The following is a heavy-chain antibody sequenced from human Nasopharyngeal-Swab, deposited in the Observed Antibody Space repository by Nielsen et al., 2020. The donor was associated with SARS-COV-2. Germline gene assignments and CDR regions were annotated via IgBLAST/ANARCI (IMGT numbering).Heavy chain of an antibody. CDR3: AKAPTMVHPGLTAPLTFTY. CDR2: ISYDGSNK. V-gene: IGHV3-30*18. Sequence: GESLKISCAASGFTFSSYGMHWVRQAPGKGLEWVAVISYDGSNKYYADSVKGRFTISRDNSKNTLYLQMNSLRARDTAVYYCAKAPTMVHPGLTAPLTFTYWGRETLVTFS. J-gene: IGHJ4*02. D-gene: IGHD3-10*01. CDR1: GFTFSSYG.